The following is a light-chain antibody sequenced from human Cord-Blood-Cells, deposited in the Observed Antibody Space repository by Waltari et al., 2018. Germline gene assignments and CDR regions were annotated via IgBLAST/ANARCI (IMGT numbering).Light chain of an antibody. CDR3: NSRDSSGNHVV. Sequence: LTQDPAVSVALGQTVRITCQGDSLRSYYASWYQQKPGQAPVLVIYGKNNRPSGIPDRFSGSSSGNTASLTITGAQAEDEADYYCNSRDSSGNHVVFGGGTKLTVL. CDR2: GKN. CDR1: SLRSYY. V-gene: IGLV3-19*01. J-gene: IGLJ2*01.